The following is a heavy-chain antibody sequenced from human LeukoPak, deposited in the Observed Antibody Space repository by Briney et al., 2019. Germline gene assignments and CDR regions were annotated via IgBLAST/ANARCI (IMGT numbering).Heavy chain of an antibody. D-gene: IGHD3-16*01. J-gene: IGHJ6*03. CDR3: ARVRYEHYYYYYMDV. V-gene: IGHV1-2*02. CDR1: GYTFTSYY. CDR2: INLNSGGT. Sequence: ASVKLSCKASGYTFTSYYMFWVRQAPGQGLEWMGWINLNSGGTNYAQKLQGRVTMTRDTSISTAYMELSRLRSDDTAVYYCARVRYEHYYYYYMDVWGKGATVTVSS.